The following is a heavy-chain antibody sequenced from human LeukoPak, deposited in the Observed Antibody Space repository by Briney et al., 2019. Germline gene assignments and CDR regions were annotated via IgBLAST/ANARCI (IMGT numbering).Heavy chain of an antibody. V-gene: IGHV1-69*05. CDR1: GGTFSSYS. Sequence: SVKVSCKASGGTFSSYSISWVRQAPGQGLEWMGWIIPIFGTANYAQKFQGRVTITTDESTSTAYMELSSLRSEDTAVYYCAREASSGRSLKGNFDYWGQGTLVTVSS. CDR2: IIPIFGTA. J-gene: IGHJ4*02. D-gene: IGHD6-19*01. CDR3: AREASSGRSLKGNFDY.